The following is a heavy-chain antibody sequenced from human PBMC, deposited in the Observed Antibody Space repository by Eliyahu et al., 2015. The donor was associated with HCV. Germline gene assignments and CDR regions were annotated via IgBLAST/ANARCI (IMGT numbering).Heavy chain of an antibody. CDR3: ARPKRDHLTGYSYGFGHYYYYMDV. Sequence: EVQLVQSGAEVKKPGESLKISCKGSGYSFTSYWIGWVRQXPGKGLEWMGIIYPGDSDTRYSPSFQGQVTISADKSISTAYLQWSSLKASDTAMYYCARPKRDHLTGYSYGFGHYYYYMDVWGKGTTVTVSS. CDR2: IYPGDSDT. J-gene: IGHJ6*03. CDR1: GYSFTSYW. D-gene: IGHD5-18*01. V-gene: IGHV5-51*03.